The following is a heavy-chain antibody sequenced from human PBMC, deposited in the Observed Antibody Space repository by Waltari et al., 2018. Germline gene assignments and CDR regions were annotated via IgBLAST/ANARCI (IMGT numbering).Heavy chain of an antibody. CDR2: TCGEETST. CDR1: GFPFRSYW. CDR3: ARAGRSWTDDSAFDL. D-gene: IGHD6-13*01. Sequence: EVQLVESGGGLVQPGGSLRLSCTASGFPFRSYWLHWVRQIPGKGLVWGSRTCGEETSTSSGDSVEGRFTISRDNAKNTLYLQMNSLSVEDTAVYYCARAGRSWTDDSAFDLWGHGTMVTVSS. J-gene: IGHJ3*01. V-gene: IGHV3-74*01.